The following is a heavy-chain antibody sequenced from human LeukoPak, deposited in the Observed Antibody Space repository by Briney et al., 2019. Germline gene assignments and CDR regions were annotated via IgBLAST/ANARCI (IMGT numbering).Heavy chain of an antibody. J-gene: IGHJ4*02. CDR1: GFTFSNAW. CDR2: IKSKTDGGTT. V-gene: IGHV3-15*01. Sequence: GGSLRLSCAASGFTFSNAWMSWVRQAPGKGLKWVGRIKSKTDGGTTDYAAPVKGRFTISRDDSKNTLYLQMNSLKTEDTAVYYCTTIFGSGNHYNWNYGYYFDYWGQGTLVTVSS. CDR3: TTIFGSGNHYNWNYGYYFDY. D-gene: IGHD1-1*01.